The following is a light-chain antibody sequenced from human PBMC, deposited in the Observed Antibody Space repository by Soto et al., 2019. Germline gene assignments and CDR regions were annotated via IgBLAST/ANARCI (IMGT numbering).Light chain of an antibody. J-gene: IGKJ4*01. Sequence: DLQMTQSPPSLSAYVGDRVTITCQASQDITNYLNWYQQKPGKAPKLLIYEASSLETGVPSRYSGCGSETHFTFTITSLHPEDFATHYCQQYVNLPLTFGGGTKVEVK. CDR1: QDITNY. CDR3: QQYVNLPLT. CDR2: EAS. V-gene: IGKV1-33*01.